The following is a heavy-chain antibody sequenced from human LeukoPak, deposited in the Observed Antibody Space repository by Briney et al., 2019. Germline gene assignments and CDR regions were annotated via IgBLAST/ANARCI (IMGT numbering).Heavy chain of an antibody. D-gene: IGHD1-1*01. CDR1: GYTFTSYG. Sequence: GASVKVSCKASGYTFTSYGISWVRQAPGQGLEWMGWISAYNGNTNYAQKLQGRVTMTTDTSTSTVYMELSSLRSEDTAVYYCAKDNDGPEYWGQGTLVTVSS. J-gene: IGHJ4*02. CDR2: ISAYNGNT. V-gene: IGHV1-18*01. CDR3: AKDNDGPEY.